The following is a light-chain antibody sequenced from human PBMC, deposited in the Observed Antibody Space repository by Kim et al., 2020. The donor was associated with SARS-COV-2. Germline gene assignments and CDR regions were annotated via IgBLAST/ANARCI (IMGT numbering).Light chain of an antibody. CDR1: RLRNYY. J-gene: IGLJ2*01. Sequence: LRQTVRIPCSGERLRNYYASWYQQKPGQAPLFVIYGNNTRPSGIPDRFSGSSSGNTASLRITGAQAEDEADYYCQSRDPSGDHLVFAGGPQLTVL. CDR2: GNN. V-gene: IGLV3-19*01. CDR3: QSRDPSGDHLV.